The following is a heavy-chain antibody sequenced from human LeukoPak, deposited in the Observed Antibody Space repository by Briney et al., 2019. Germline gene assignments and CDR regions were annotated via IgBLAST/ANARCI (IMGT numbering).Heavy chain of an antibody. V-gene: IGHV4-59*12. CDR1: GGSISSYY. CDR2: IYYSGST. J-gene: IGHJ4*02. CDR3: ARGMGDSSSWYPFDY. Sequence: SETLSLTCSVSGGSISSYYWSWIRQPPGKGLEWIGYIYYSGSTNYNPSLKSRVTISVDTSKNQFSLKLSSVTAADTAVYYCARGMGDSSSWYPFDYWGQGTLVTVSS. D-gene: IGHD6-13*01.